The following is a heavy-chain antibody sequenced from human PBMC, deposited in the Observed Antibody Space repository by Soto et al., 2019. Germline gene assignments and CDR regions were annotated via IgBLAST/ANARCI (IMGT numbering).Heavy chain of an antibody. CDR2: ISSSNRTI. V-gene: IGHV3-48*02. CDR3: AREGWTLLQTGMDV. CDR1: GFTFRSYS. D-gene: IGHD2-15*01. Sequence: GGSLRLSCAASGFTFRSYSMNGGRQAPGKGLEWVSYISSSNRTINYADSVKGRFIISRYNAKNSLYLQMHSLRDEDTAVYYCAREGWTLLQTGMDVWGQGTTVTVSS. J-gene: IGHJ6*02.